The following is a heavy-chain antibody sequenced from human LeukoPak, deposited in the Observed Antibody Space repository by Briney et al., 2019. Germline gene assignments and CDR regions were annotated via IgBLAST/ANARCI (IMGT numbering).Heavy chain of an antibody. CDR3: ARDLRVVGATPFDY. CDR1: GFTFSSYT. Sequence: PGGSLRLSCAASGFTFSSYTMNWVRQSPGKGLEWVSSISSGSRDIYYADSVKGRFTISRDNAKNSLYLQMNSLRAEDTAVYYCARDLRVVGATPFDYWGQGTLVTVSS. D-gene: IGHD1-26*01. V-gene: IGHV3-21*01. J-gene: IGHJ4*02. CDR2: ISSGSRDI.